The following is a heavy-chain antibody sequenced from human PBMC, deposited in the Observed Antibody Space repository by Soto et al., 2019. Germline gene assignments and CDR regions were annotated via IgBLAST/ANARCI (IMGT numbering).Heavy chain of an antibody. V-gene: IGHV3-23*01. D-gene: IGHD3-10*01. J-gene: IGHJ4*02. CDR2: ISGSGVST. CDR3: ARDVKAVYGYNHFEY. CDR1: GFTFRVYA. Sequence: EVQLLESGGGLVQPGGSLRLSCAASGFTFRVYAMNWVRQAPGKGLEWVSAISGSGVSTYQTDSVKGRFTVSRDNSKNAMYLQMYSLSAEDTAVYYCARDVKAVYGYNHFEYWGRGTLVTVSS.